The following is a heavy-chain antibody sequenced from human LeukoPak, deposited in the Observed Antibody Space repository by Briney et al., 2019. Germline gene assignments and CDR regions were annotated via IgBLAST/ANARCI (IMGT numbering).Heavy chain of an antibody. CDR3: AREETGGLLWFGEGFFDY. CDR1: GGSISSGSYY. V-gene: IGHV4-61*02. CDR2: IYTSGST. J-gene: IGHJ4*02. Sequence: SETLSLTCTVSGGSISSGSYYWSWIRQPAGKGLEWIGRIYTSGSTNYNPSLKSRVTMSVDTSKNQFSLKLSSVSAADTAVYYCAREETGGLLWFGEGFFDYWGQGTLVTVSS. D-gene: IGHD3-10*01.